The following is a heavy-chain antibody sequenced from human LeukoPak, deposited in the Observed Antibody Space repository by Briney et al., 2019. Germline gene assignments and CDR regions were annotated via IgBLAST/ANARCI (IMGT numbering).Heavy chain of an antibody. V-gene: IGHV3-23*01. Sequence: GGSLRLSCAASGFTFNNYAMSWVRQAPGKGLEWVSVMSGSGATTNYADSVKGRFTISRDNSKNTLYLQMNSLRAEDTAVYYCARETGYSSSYYYGMDVWGQGTTVTVSS. CDR1: GFTFNNYA. CDR2: MSGSGATT. D-gene: IGHD6-13*01. J-gene: IGHJ6*02. CDR3: ARETGYSSSYYYGMDV.